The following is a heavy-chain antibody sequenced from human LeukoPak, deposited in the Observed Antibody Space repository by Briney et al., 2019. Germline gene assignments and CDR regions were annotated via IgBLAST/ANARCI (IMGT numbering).Heavy chain of an antibody. V-gene: IGHV4-34*01. J-gene: IGHJ4*02. CDR3: ARKWLAFDY. D-gene: IGHD6-19*01. CDR1: GGSFSGYY. Sequence: SETLSLTCAVYGGSFSGYYWSWIRQPLGKGLEWIGEINHSGSTNYNPSLKSRVTISVDTSKNQFSLKLSSVTAADTAVYYCARKWLAFDYWGQGTLVTVSS. CDR2: INHSGST.